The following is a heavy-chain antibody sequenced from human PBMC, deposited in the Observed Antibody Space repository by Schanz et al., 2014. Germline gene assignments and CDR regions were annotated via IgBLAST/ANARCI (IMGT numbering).Heavy chain of an antibody. CDR2: INSVGSNT. CDR1: GFTFSTST. V-gene: IGHV3-74*02. J-gene: IGHJ4*02. Sequence: EVQLMESGGGLVKPGGSLRLSCAASGFTFSTSTMHWVRQAPGKGLVWVARINSVGSNTDYADSVTGRFTISRDNAKNTLYLQMNTLRAEDTAVYYCVSVYDSSGYVSFNYWGQGTLVTVSS. D-gene: IGHD3-22*01. CDR3: VSVYDSSGYVSFNY.